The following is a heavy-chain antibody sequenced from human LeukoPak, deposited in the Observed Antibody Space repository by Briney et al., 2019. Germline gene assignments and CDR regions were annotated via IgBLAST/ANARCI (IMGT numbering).Heavy chain of an antibody. CDR3: ARVSDIVYSRGFDP. J-gene: IGHJ5*02. Sequence: ASVKVSCKASGYTFSDYYMHWVRQAPGQGLEWMGIINPTDGSTSYAQNFQARVTVTRDTSTSTVYMELSSLRSEDTAVYYCARVSDIVYSRGFDPWGQGTLVTVSS. CDR2: INPTDGST. V-gene: IGHV1-46*01. D-gene: IGHD2-15*01. CDR1: GYTFSDYY.